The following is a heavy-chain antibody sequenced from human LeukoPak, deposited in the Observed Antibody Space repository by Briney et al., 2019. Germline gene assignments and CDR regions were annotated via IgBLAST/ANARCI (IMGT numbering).Heavy chain of an antibody. CDR2: IYYSGSP. V-gene: IGHV4-30-4*01. Sequence: PSETLSLTCTVSGGSISSGDYYWSWIRQPPGKGLEWIGYIYYSGSPYYNPSLKSRVTISVDTSKNQFSLKLSSVTAADTAVYYCARATIGYCSSTSCDWNWFDPWGQGTLVTVSS. D-gene: IGHD2-2*01. CDR1: GGSISSGDYY. J-gene: IGHJ5*02. CDR3: ARATIGYCSSTSCDWNWFDP.